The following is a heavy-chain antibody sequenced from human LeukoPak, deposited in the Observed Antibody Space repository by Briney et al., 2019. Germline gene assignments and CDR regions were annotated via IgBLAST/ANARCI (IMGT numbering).Heavy chain of an antibody. CDR3: ARYSGIAAPDY. D-gene: IGHD6-13*01. Sequence: GASVKVSCKASGYTFTSYGISWVRQAPGQGLEWMGWISAYNGNTNYAQKFQGRVTITADKSTSTAYMELSSLRSEDTAVYYCARYSGIAAPDYWGQGTLVTVSS. CDR1: GYTFTSYG. V-gene: IGHV1-18*01. J-gene: IGHJ4*02. CDR2: ISAYNGNT.